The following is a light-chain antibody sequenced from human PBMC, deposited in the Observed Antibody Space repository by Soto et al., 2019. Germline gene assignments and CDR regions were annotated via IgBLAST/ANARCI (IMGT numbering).Light chain of an antibody. CDR2: DNN. J-gene: IGLJ2*01. V-gene: IGLV1-40*01. CDR1: SSNIGAGYD. CDR3: QSFYTSLSGFVV. Sequence: QSVLTQPPSMSGAPGQRVTISCTGSSSNIGAGYDVHWYQQHPGTAPKLLIFDNNNRPSGVPDRFSGSKSDTSASLAITGLQAEDEADYYCQSFYTSLSGFVVFGGGTKLTVL.